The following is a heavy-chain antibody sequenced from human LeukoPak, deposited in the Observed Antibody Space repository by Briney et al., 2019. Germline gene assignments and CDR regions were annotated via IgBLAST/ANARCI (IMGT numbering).Heavy chain of an antibody. V-gene: IGHV4-34*01. D-gene: IGHD2-21*01. CDR3: ARGGDCFDY. CDR1: GGSFSGYY. J-gene: IGHJ4*02. CDR2: INHSGST. Sequence: SETLSLTCAVYGGSFSGYYWSWIRQPPGKGLEWIGEINHSGSTNYDPSLKSRVTISVDTSKNQFSLKLSSVTAADTAVYYCARGGDCFDYWGQGTLVTVSS.